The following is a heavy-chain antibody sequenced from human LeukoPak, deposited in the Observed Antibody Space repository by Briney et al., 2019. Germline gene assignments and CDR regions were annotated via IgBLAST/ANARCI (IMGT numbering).Heavy chain of an antibody. Sequence: SETLSLTCTVSGVSINGHYWSWIRQPPGKGPEWIGFIYDNESANYKSSLESRVTMTVDTSKNQVSLKLNSVTAADTAVYCCARVLQNYYHLDVWGKGTTVTVS. CDR2: IYDNESA. CDR3: ARVLQNYYHLDV. V-gene: IGHV4-59*11. J-gene: IGHJ6*03. CDR1: GVSINGHY. D-gene: IGHD3-3*01.